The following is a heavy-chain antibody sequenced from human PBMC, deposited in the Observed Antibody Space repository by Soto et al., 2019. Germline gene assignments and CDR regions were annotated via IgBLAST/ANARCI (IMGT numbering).Heavy chain of an antibody. CDR1: GGSINGYY. D-gene: IGHD6-19*01. J-gene: IGHJ4*02. CDR2: VYFSGST. V-gene: IGHV4-59*01. Sequence: QERLQESGPGLVKPSETLSLTCSVSGGSINGYYWNCIRQPPGKGLEWLGNVYFSGSTHYNPSLETRLTISVDTSKKQISLKLRSVTAADTAVYYCARQEAVPGTPFDSWGQGTLVSVSS. CDR3: ARQEAVPGTPFDS.